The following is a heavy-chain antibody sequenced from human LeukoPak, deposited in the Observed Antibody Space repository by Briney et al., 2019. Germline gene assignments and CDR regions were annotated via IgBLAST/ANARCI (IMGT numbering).Heavy chain of an antibody. CDR3: ATCFGGLLKLYCSSTSSHPFDY. Sequence: SSETLSLTCTVSGGSISSYYWSWIRQPPGKGLEWIGYIYYSGSTNYNPSLKSRVTISVDTSKNQFSLKLSSVTAADTAVYYCATCFGGLLKLYCSSTSSHPFDYWGQGTLVTVSS. V-gene: IGHV4-59*01. D-gene: IGHD2-2*01. CDR2: IYYSGST. J-gene: IGHJ4*02. CDR1: GGSISSYY.